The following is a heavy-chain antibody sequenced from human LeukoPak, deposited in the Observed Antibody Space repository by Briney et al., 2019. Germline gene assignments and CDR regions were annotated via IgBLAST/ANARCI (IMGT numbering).Heavy chain of an antibody. CDR2: INYSGST. CDR1: GGSFSDYY. Sequence: PSETLSLTCAVYGGSFSDYYWNWIRQPPGKGLEWIAEINYSGSTNYNPSLNNRVRSRVTISVDTSKNQFSLNLNSVTVADTAVYYCARGGKMVRGARHYNYFDPWGQGTLVTVSS. D-gene: IGHD3-10*01. CDR3: ARGGKMVRGARHYNYFDP. J-gene: IGHJ5*02. V-gene: IGHV4-34*01.